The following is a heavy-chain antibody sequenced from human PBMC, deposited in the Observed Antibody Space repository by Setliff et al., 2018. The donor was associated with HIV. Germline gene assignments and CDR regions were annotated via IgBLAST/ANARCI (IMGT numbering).Heavy chain of an antibody. D-gene: IGHD2-2*01. CDR1: GGSISSHY. V-gene: IGHV4-59*11. CDR3: AREVRVVLPAAASGNYYYYYMDV. CDR2: IHYTGST. Sequence: TSETLSLTCTVSGGSISSHYWTWIRQPPGKGLEWIATIHYTGSTNYNPSLKSRVTMSVDTSKNQFSLRLSSVTAADTAVYYCAREVRVVLPAAASGNYYYYYMDVWGKGTTVTVSS. J-gene: IGHJ6*03.